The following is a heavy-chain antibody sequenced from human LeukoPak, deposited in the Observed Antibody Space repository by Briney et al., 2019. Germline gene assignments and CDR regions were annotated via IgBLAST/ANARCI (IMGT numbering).Heavy chain of an antibody. CDR2: ISCSSSYI. D-gene: IGHD6-13*01. J-gene: IGHJ4*02. CDR1: GFTFNSYR. Sequence: GGSLRLSCAASGFTFNSYRMIWVRQAPGKGLEWVSSISCSSSYIFYAESVKGRFTISRDNAKNSLYLQMNSLRAEDRAVYYCARDWGGQQLYYFDYWGQGILVTVSS. CDR3: ARDWGGQQLYYFDY. V-gene: IGHV3-21*01.